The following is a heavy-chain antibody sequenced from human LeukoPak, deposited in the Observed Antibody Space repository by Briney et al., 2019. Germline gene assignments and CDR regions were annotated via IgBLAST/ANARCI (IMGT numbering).Heavy chain of an antibody. J-gene: IGHJ6*02. D-gene: IGHD2-2*02. CDR3: ARENCSSTSCYIYNYGMDV. CDR1: GFTFNTYG. CDR2: IWYDGSHK. Sequence: GGSLRLSCAASGFTFNTYGMRWVRQAPGKGLEWVAVIWYDGSHKDYADSVKGRFTISRDNSKNTLYLQMNSLRAEDTAVYYCARENCSSTSCYIYNYGMDVWGQGTTVTVSS. V-gene: IGHV3-33*01.